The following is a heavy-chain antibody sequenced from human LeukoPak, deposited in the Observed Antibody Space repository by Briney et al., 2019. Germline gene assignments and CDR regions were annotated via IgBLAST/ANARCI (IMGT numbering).Heavy chain of an antibody. Sequence: GVLRLSCGASGFTFSSFWMHWVRQAPGKGLVWVSRISTDGSITSYVDSVKGRFTISRDNAKNTLYLQMNSLRAEDTAVYYCARKESYPAPFGPWGQGTLVTVSS. CDR1: GFTFSSFW. CDR2: ISTDGSIT. V-gene: IGHV3-74*01. CDR3: ARKESYPAPFGP. J-gene: IGHJ5*02.